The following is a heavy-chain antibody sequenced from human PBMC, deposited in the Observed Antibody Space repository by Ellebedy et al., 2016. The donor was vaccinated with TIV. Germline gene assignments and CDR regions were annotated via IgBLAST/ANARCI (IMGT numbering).Heavy chain of an antibody. J-gene: IGHJ4*02. CDR3: STVEWYRSDY. V-gene: IGHV3-74*01. CDR1: GFTFSSYW. D-gene: IGHD3-3*01. Sequence: GESLKISCAASGFTFSSYWMQWVRQVPGKGLVWVSRINTDGSTINSADSVEGRFTISRDNAKNSLYLQMNTLGGEDTAVYYCSTVEWYRSDYWGQGTLVTVSS. CDR2: INTDGSTI.